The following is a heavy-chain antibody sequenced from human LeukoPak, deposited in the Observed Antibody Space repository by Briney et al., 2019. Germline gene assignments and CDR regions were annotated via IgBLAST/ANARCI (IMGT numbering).Heavy chain of an antibody. D-gene: IGHD3-22*01. CDR2: IIPILGIP. J-gene: IGHJ4*02. CDR3: ARDMYYYDSSGNIFEY. Sequence: SVKVSCKASGGTFSNYAISWVRQAPGQGLEWMGRIIPILGIPKYAQKFQGRVTITADKATGTAYMELSSLTSEDTAMYYCARDMYYYDSSGNIFEYWGQGTLVTVSS. V-gene: IGHV1-69*04. CDR1: GGTFSNYA.